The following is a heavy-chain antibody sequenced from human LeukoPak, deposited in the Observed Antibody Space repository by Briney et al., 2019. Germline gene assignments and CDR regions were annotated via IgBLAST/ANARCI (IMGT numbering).Heavy chain of an antibody. CDR1: GFTFSGSA. D-gene: IGHD3-22*01. J-gene: IGHJ4*02. CDR2: IRSKANSYAT. Sequence: GGSLKLSCAASGFTFSGSAMHWVRQASGKGLEWVGRIRSKANSYATAYAASVKGRFTISRDDSKNTAYLQMNSLKTEDTAVYYCTRLGYYYDSSGNFDYWGQGTLVTVSS. CDR3: TRLGYYYDSSGNFDY. V-gene: IGHV3-73*01.